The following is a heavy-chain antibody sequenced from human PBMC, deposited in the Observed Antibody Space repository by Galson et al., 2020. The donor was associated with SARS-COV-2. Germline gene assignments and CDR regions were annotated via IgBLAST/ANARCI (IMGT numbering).Heavy chain of an antibody. D-gene: IGHD3-22*01. CDR2: IHYSGST. J-gene: IGHJ3*02. CDR1: GGSISSYY. CDR3: VRGVDSSSYWDAFEI. Sequence: SETLSLTCTVSGGSISSYYWSWIRQPPGKGLEWIGYIHYSGSTNYHPSLESRVTISVDTSKNQFSLKLSSVTAADTAVYYCVRGVDSSSYWDAFEIWGQGTMVTVSS. V-gene: IGHV4-59*01.